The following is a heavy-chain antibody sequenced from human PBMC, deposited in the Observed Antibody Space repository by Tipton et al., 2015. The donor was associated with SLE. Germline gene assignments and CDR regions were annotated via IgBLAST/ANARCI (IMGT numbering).Heavy chain of an antibody. J-gene: IGHJ4*02. CDR2: IYASGST. V-gene: IGHV4-4*07. D-gene: IGHD3-22*01. Sequence: TLSLTCTVSGGSMSSYYWNWIRQPAGKGLEWIGRIYASGSTNYNPSLNNRVAMSLDTSKKQFSLKLTSVTAADTAGYYCAITMVVGPFDYWGQGTLVAVSS. CDR3: AITMVVGPFDY. CDR1: GGSMSSYY.